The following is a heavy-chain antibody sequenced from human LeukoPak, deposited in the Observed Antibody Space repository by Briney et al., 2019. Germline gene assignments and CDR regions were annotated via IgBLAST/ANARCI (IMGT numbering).Heavy chain of an antibody. V-gene: IGHV1-18*04. J-gene: IGHJ6*03. CDR1: GYTFTGYY. CDR2: ISAYNGNT. Sequence: ASVKVSCKASGYTFTGYYMHWVRQAPGQGLEWMGWISAYNGNTNYAQKLQGRVTMTTGTSTSTAYMELRSLRSDDTAVYYCARLLWFGELSRYYYYMDVWGKGTTVTISS. CDR3: ARLLWFGELSRYYYYMDV. D-gene: IGHD3-10*01.